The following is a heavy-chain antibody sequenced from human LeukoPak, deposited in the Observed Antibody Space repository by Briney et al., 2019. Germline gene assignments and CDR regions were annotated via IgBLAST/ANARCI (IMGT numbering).Heavy chain of an antibody. V-gene: IGHV3-21*01. Sequence: GGSLRLSCEASGFTFTTYSMTWVRQAPGKGLEWVSIISSGSSAIFSADALKGRFTISRDNAKNSLYLQMNSLRAEDTAVYYCARAGDTGYGDYDVDYYYYYMDVWGKGTTVTVSS. D-gene: IGHD4-17*01. CDR3: ARAGDTGYGDYDVDYYYYYMDV. J-gene: IGHJ6*03. CDR1: GFTFTTYS. CDR2: ISSGSSAI.